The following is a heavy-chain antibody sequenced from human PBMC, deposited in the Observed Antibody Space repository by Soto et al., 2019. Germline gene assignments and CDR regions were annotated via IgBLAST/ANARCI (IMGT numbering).Heavy chain of an antibody. CDR1: GGSFSGYY. CDR2: IYHSGST. D-gene: IGHD3-22*01. CDR3: AREFYYDSSGIGFDS. V-gene: IGHV4-34*01. Sequence: SETLSLTCAVYGGSFSGYYWSWIRQPPGKGLEWIGEIYHSGSTNYNPSLKNRVTISEDRSKNEFSLKLSSVTAADTAIYYCAREFYYDSSGIGFDSWGQGTLVTVSS. J-gene: IGHJ4*02.